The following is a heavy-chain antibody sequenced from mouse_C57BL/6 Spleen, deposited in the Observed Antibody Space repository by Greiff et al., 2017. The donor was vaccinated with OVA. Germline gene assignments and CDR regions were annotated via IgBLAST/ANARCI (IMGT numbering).Heavy chain of an antibody. CDR1: GFTSGDSE. V-gene: IGHV5-17*01. D-gene: IGHD4-1*01. CDR2: ISSGCSTI. CDR3: ARGIWGYYFDY. J-gene: IGHJ2*01. Sequence: EVMLWRSGGALVRPGGSLKLSFAAPGFTSGDSELHWVRQSPETVLDWVAYISSGCSTIYYADTVKCRFTISRDNAKNTLFLQMTRLRSEDTAMYYCARGIWGYYFDYWGQGTTLTVSS.